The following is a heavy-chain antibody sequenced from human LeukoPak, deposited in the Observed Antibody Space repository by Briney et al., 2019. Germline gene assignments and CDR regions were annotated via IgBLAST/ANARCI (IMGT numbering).Heavy chain of an antibody. V-gene: IGHV4-4*07. CDR2: IYTSGST. J-gene: IGHJ5*02. D-gene: IGHD3-3*01. Sequence: PSETLSLTCTVSGGSISSYYWSWIRQPAGKGLEWIGRIYTSGSTNYNPSLKSRVTMSVDTSKNQFSLKLSSVTAADTAVYYCARDGSGGWAGNKVLRFLEEWFDPWGQGTLVTVSS. CDR3: ARDGSGGWAGNKVLRFLEEWFDP. CDR1: GGSISSYY.